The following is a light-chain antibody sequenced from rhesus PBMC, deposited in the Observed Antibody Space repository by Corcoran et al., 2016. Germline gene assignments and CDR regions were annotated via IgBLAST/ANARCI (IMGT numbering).Light chain of an antibody. CDR1: ESVGSY. Sequence: EIVMTQSPATLSLSPGETATLSCRASESVGSYLAWYQQKPGQAPKLIVHSAYFWDTGIPDRFSGSGCRTEFTLNISSLEPEDVGCYHYQQYNDLHSFGQGTKVEIK. J-gene: IGKJ2*01. V-gene: IGKV3-40*03. CDR3: QQYNDLHS. CDR2: SAY.